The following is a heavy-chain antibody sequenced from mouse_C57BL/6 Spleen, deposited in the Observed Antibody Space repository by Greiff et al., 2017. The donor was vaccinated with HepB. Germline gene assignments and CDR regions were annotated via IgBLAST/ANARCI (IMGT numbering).Heavy chain of an antibody. V-gene: IGHV5-17*01. Sequence: EVQRVESGGGLVKPGGSLKLSCAASGFTFSDYGMHWVRQAPEKGLEWVAYISSGSSTIYYADTVKGRFTISRDNAKNPLFLQMTSLRSEDTAMYYCARGGYYQYYAMDYWGQGASVTVAS. J-gene: IGHJ4*01. CDR3: ARGGYYQYYAMDY. D-gene: IGHD2-3*01. CDR2: ISSGSSTI. CDR1: GFTFSDYG.